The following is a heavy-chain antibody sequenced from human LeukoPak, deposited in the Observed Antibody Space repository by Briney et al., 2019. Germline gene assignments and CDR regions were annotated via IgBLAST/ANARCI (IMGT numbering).Heavy chain of an antibody. V-gene: IGHV3-66*01. CDR3: VREIARLGI. Sequence: PGGSLRLSCAASGFTVSSSSNMNWVRQAPGKGLEWVSGIYTGGTTYYTDSVKGRFTISRDNPNNTLYLQMHSLRAEDTAVYYCVREIARLGIWGQGTLVTVSS. J-gene: IGHJ4*02. D-gene: IGHD2-21*01. CDR1: GFTVSSSSN. CDR2: IYTGGTT.